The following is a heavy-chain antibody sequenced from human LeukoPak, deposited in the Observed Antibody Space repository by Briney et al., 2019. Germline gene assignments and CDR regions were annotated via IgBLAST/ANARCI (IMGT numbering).Heavy chain of an antibody. J-gene: IGHJ4*02. V-gene: IGHV3-15*01. CDR1: GFTFSNAW. D-gene: IGHD2-15*01. Sequence: GGSLRLSCEASGFTFSNAWMSWVRQAPGKGLEWVGRIKSKTDGGTTDYAAPVKGRFTISRDDSKNTLYLQMNSLKTEDTAVYYCTLTAGYCSGGSCYGYWGQGTLVTVSS. CDR2: IKSKTDGGTT. CDR3: TLTAGYCSGGSCYGY.